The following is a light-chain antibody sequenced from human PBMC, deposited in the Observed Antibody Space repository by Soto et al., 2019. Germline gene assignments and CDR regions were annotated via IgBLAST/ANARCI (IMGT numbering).Light chain of an antibody. CDR3: QKYNSAPWT. CDR1: QGISNY. Sequence: DIQMTQSPSSLSTSVGDRVTITCRASQGISNYLAWYQQKPGKVPKLLIYAASTLQSGVPSRFSGSGSGTDFTLTISSLQPEDVATYDCQKYNSAPWTVGQGTKVEIK. J-gene: IGKJ1*01. V-gene: IGKV1-27*01. CDR2: AAS.